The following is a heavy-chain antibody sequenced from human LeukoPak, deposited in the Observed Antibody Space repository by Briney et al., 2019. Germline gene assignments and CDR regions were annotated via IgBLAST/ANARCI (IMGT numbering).Heavy chain of an antibody. Sequence: GGSLRLSCAASGFTFSSYWMSWVRQAPGKGLEWVANMKQDGSEKYYVDSVKGRFTISRDNAKNSLYLQMNSLRAEDTAVYYCASQLWFGEFQNYYMDVWGKGTTVTVSS. V-gene: IGHV3-7*01. J-gene: IGHJ6*03. CDR3: ASQLWFGEFQNYYMDV. CDR2: MKQDGSEK. D-gene: IGHD3-10*01. CDR1: GFTFSSYW.